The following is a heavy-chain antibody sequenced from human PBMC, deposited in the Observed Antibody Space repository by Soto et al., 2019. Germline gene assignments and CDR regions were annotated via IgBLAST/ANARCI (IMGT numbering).Heavy chain of an antibody. D-gene: IGHD6-19*01. V-gene: IGHV1-8*01. Sequence: QVQLVQSGAEVKKPGASVKVSCKASGYTFTSYDLNWVRQATGQGLEWMGWMNPNSGNTCYAQKFQGRVTMNRNTSISTAYMELSSLRSEDTAVYYCARAVGSGWNTHFDYWGQGTLVPVSS. CDR3: ARAVGSGWNTHFDY. CDR2: MNPNSGNT. CDR1: GYTFTSYD. J-gene: IGHJ4*02.